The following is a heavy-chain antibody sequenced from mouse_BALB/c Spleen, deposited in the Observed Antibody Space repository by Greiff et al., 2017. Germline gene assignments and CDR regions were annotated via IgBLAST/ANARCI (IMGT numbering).Heavy chain of an antibody. CDR3: AREWFAD. CDR1: GFTFSDYY. V-gene: IGHV5-4*02. CDR2: ISDGGSYT. J-gene: IGHJ3*01. Sequence: EVKLMESGGGLVKPGGSLQLSCAASGFTFSDYYMYWVRQTPEKRLEWVATISDGGSYTYYPDSVKGRFTISRENAKNNLYVQMISLMCGDTAMYCCAREWFADWGQGTLVTVSA.